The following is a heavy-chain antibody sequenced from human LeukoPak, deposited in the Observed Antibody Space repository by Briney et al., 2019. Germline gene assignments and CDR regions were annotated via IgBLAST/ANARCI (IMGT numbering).Heavy chain of an antibody. CDR1: GGSISSSSYY. V-gene: IGHV4-39*07. CDR2: IYYSGST. CDR3: ARVVCSSTSCYRKDAFDI. Sequence: SETLSLTCTVSGGSISSSSYYWGWIRQPPGKGLEWIGSIYYSGSTNYNPSLKSRVTISVDTSKNQFSLKLSSVTAADTAVYYCARVVCSSTSCYRKDAFDIWGQGTMVTVSS. D-gene: IGHD2-2*01. J-gene: IGHJ3*02.